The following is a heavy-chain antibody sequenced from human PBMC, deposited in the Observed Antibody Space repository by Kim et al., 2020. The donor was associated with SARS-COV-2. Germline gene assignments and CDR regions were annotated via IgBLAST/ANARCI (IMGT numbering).Heavy chain of an antibody. D-gene: IGHD3-16*01. V-gene: IGHV3-53*01. CDR1: GFTVSSNY. CDR3: ARKIPVKSRPMYDYAGSDAFDI. CDR2: IYSGGST. Sequence: GGSLRLSCAASGFTVSSNYMSWVRQAPGKGLEWVSVIYSGGSTYYADSVKGRFTISRDNSKNTLYLQMNSLRAEDTAVYYCARKIPVKSRPMYDYAGSDAFDIWGQGTMVTVSS. J-gene: IGHJ3*02.